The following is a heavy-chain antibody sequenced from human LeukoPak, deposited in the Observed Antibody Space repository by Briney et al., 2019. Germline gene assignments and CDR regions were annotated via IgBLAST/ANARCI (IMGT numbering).Heavy chain of an antibody. V-gene: IGHV3-7*03. D-gene: IGHD3-9*01. J-gene: IGHJ6*03. CDR1: GFTFSGYW. CDR2: IKQDGSEK. Sequence: PGGSLRLSCAASGFTFSGYWMSWVRQAPGKGLEWVANIKQDGSEKYYVDSVKGRFTISRDNAKNSLYLQMNSLRAEDTAVYYCAKSSHHDYDILTGYYYYYYMDVWGKGTTVTVSS. CDR3: AKSSHHDYDILTGYYYYYYMDV.